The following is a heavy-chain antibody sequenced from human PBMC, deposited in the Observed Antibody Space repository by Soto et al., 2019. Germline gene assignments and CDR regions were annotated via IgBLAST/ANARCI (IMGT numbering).Heavy chain of an antibody. CDR1: GYTFASYY. CDR3: ARDGYCSSTSCATSFDY. V-gene: IGHV1-46*01. J-gene: IGHJ4*02. Sequence: GASVKVSCKASGYTFASYYMHWVRQAPGQGLEWMGIINPSGGSTSYAQKFQGRVTMTRDTCTSTVYMELSSLRSEDTAVYYCARDGYCSSTSCATSFDYWAQGTLVTVSS. D-gene: IGHD2-2*03. CDR2: INPSGGST.